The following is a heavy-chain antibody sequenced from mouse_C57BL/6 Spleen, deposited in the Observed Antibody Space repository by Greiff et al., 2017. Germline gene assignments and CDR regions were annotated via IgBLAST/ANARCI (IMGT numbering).Heavy chain of an antibody. Sequence: QVHVKQSGAELVRPGASVTLSCKASGYTFTDYEMHWVKQTPVHGLEWIGAIDPETGGTAYNQKFKGKAILTADTSSSTAYMQLRSLTAEDSAVYYYTRYLPAYYFDYWGQGTTLTVSS. J-gene: IGHJ2*01. CDR2: IDPETGGT. V-gene: IGHV1-15*01. CDR1: GYTFTDYE. D-gene: IGHD5-1*01. CDR3: TRYLPAYYFDY.